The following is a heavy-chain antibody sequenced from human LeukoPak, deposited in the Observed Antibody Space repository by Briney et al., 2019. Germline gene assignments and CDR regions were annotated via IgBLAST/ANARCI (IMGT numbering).Heavy chain of an antibody. CDR1: GGSISNYY. CDR2: IYYSGST. Sequence: PSETLSLTCTVSGGSISNYYWSWIRQPPGKGLEWIGYIYYSGSTNYNPSLKSRVTISVDTSKNQFSLKLSSVTAADTAVYYCARHLAAAGLFDYWGQGTLVTVSS. V-gene: IGHV4-59*08. J-gene: IGHJ4*02. CDR3: ARHLAAAGLFDY. D-gene: IGHD6-13*01.